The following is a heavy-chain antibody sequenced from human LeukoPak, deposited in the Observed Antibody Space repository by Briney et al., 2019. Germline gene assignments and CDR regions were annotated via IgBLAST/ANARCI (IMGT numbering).Heavy chain of an antibody. J-gene: IGHJ4*02. Sequence: GGSLRLSCAASGFTFSSYAMSWVRQGPGKGLEWVSSISGSGVNTYYADSVKGRFTISRDNSKNTLYLQMNSLRAEDTAVYYCAKTPICSGGSCYRGRPIDYWGQGTLVTVSS. CDR3: AKTPICSGGSCYRGRPIDY. D-gene: IGHD2-15*01. CDR2: ISGSGVNT. CDR1: GFTFSSYA. V-gene: IGHV3-23*01.